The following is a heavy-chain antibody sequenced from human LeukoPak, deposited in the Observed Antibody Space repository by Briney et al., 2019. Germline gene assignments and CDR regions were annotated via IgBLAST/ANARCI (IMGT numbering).Heavy chain of an antibody. J-gene: IGHJ4*02. CDR1: GGSISSYY. CDR2: IYYSGST. D-gene: IGHD6-19*01. Sequence: PSETLSLTCTVSGGSISSYYWSWIRQPPGKGLEWIGYIYYSGSTNYNPSLKSRVTISVDTSKNQFSLKLSSVTAADTAVYYCARDSSGWLIPTHPLEYNYWGQGTLVTVSS. V-gene: IGHV4-59*01. CDR3: ARDSSGWLIPTHPLEYNY.